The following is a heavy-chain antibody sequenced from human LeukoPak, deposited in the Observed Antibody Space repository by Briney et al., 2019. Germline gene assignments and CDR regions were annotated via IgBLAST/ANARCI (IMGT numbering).Heavy chain of an antibody. J-gene: IGHJ4*02. V-gene: IGHV3-23*01. Sequence: GGSLRLSRAASGFTFSSYGMHWVRQAPGKGLEWVSGISGGGGSTYYADSVKGRFTISRDNSKNTLYLQMNSLRAEDTAVYYCAKTIAWYYFDYWGQGTLVTVSS. CDR1: GFTFSSYG. CDR2: ISGGGGST. CDR3: AKTIAWYYFDY. D-gene: IGHD3-3*02.